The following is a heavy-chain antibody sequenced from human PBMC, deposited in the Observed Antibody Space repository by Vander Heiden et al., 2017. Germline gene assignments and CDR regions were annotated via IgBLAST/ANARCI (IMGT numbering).Heavy chain of an antibody. D-gene: IGHD3-3*01. CDR1: GYTFTSYG. CDR2: ISAYNGNT. CDR3: ARESGFWSGYYGGYYYYGMDV. J-gene: IGHJ6*02. Sequence: VQLLQAGAWVKKPWAAGKVSCRASGYTFTSYGISCVRQAPGQGHVWMGWISAYNGNTNYAQKLQGRVTMTTDTSTSTAYMELRSLRSDDTAVYYCARESGFWSGYYGGYYYYGMDVWGQGTTVTVSS. V-gene: IGHV1-18*01.